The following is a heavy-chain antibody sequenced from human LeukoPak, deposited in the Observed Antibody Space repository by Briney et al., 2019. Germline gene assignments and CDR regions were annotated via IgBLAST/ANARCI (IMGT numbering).Heavy chain of an antibody. CDR2: ISSSGSTI. J-gene: IGHJ3*02. CDR1: GFTFSSYE. V-gene: IGHV3-48*03. CDR3: ARDLSPELGTYYYDSSGHFGDAFDI. D-gene: IGHD3-22*01. Sequence: GGSLRLSCAASGFTFSSYEMNWVRQAPGKGLEWVSYISSSGSTIYYTDSVKGRFTISRDNDKNSLYLKMNGLRAEDTAVYYCARDLSPELGTYYYDSSGHFGDAFDIWGQGTMVTVSS.